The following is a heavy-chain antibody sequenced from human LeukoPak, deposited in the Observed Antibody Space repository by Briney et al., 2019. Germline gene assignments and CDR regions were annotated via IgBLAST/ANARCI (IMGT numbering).Heavy chain of an antibody. CDR3: ARDVGPLGYYYYGMDV. Sequence: ASVNVSCTASGYTFTSYGISWVRQAPGQGLEWMGWISAYNGKTNYAQKLQGRVTMTTDTSTSTAYMELRSLRSDDTAVYYCARDVGPLGYYYYGMDVWGQGTTVTVSS. CDR2: ISAYNGKT. D-gene: IGHD3-10*01. CDR1: GYTFTSYG. V-gene: IGHV1-18*01. J-gene: IGHJ6*02.